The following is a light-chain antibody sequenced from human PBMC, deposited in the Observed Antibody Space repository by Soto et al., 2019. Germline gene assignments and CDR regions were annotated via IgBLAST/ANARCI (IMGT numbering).Light chain of an antibody. CDR3: GAWDDSLNVYV. Sequence: QSVLTQPPSVSAAPGQDVTISCSGSNSNLAYNSLSWYQQLPGTAPKLLIYDDNKRPSGIPARFSGSKSGTSATLGITGLETGDEADYYCGAWDDSLNVYVFGSGTKLTVL. CDR2: DDN. J-gene: IGLJ1*01. V-gene: IGLV1-51*01. CDR1: NSNLAYNS.